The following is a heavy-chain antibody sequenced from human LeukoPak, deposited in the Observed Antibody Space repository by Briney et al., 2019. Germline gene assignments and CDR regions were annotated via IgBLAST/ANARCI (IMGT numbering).Heavy chain of an antibody. V-gene: IGHV3-30*02. CDR3: AKSQRGYCSSTSCYGDY. D-gene: IGHD2-2*03. CDR2: IRYDEANK. Sequence: GGSLRLSCAASGFSFSSFGMHWVRQAPGKGLEWVAFIRYDEANKFYADSVKGRFTISRDNSNNTLYLQMNSLRAEDSAVYHCAKSQRGYCSSTSCYGDYWGQGTLVTVSS. J-gene: IGHJ4*02. CDR1: GFSFSSFG.